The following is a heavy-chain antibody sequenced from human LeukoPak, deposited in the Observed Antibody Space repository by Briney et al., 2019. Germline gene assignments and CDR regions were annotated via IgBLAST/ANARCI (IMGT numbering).Heavy chain of an antibody. Sequence: GGSLRLSCAASGFSFSSYNMNWVRQTPGKGLEWVSSITSSSTYTFYADSEKGRFTISRDNARNSLYLQMNSLRAEDTAVYYCARRAGAYSHPYDYWGQGTLVTVSS. CDR2: ITSSSTYT. CDR1: GFSFSSYN. J-gene: IGHJ4*02. D-gene: IGHD4/OR15-4a*01. CDR3: ARRAGAYSHPYDY. V-gene: IGHV3-21*04.